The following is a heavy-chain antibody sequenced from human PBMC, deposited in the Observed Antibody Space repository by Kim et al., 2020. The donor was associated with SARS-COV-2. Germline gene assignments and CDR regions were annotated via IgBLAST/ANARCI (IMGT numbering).Heavy chain of an antibody. CDR2: IYHSVST. D-gene: IGHD3-10*01. Sequence: SETLSLTCAFSGGSISISNCWSWVHQPPGKGLEWIGEIYHSVSTNYNPSLKSRVPISVDKTKNQLSLKLSSVIAADTAVYYCARGVAMVREVGGDYYYYGMDVWGQGTTVTVSS. CDR1: GGSISISNC. J-gene: IGHJ6*02. CDR3: ARGVAMVREVGGDYYYYGMDV. V-gene: IGHV4-4*02.